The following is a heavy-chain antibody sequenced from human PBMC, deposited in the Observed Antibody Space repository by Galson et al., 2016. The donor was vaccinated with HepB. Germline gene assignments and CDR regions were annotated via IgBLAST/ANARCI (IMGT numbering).Heavy chain of an antibody. Sequence: SETLSLTCDVSGDSISSLTWWTWVRQPPGKGLEWIGEVYHSGSTNYSPSLKSRVTISVDKSENQFSLKLTSVTAADTAVYYCARGGYYGSGTQLRGMDVWGQGTRVTVSS. D-gene: IGHD3-10*01. V-gene: IGHV4-4*02. CDR1: GDSISSLTW. CDR2: VYHSGST. J-gene: IGHJ6*02. CDR3: ARGGYYGSGTQLRGMDV.